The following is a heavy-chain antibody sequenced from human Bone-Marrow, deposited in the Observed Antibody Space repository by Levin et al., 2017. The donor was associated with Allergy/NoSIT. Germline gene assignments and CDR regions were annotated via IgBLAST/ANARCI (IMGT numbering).Heavy chain of an antibody. CDR2: VFYSGST. CDR1: GGSIRNTNTNF. Sequence: ASETLSLTCTVSGGSIRNTNTNFWGWVRQPPGKGLEWLGSVFYSGSTYYSPSLKSRVTISIDTSKNQFSLKVTSVTAADTALYYCARQGPDYLNAGSFFDFWGRGTLVTVSS. J-gene: IGHJ4*02. D-gene: IGHD3-10*01. CDR3: ARQGPDYLNAGSFFDF. V-gene: IGHV4-39*01.